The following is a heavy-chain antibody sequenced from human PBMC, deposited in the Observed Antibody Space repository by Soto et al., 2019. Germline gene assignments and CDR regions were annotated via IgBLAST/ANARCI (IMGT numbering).Heavy chain of an antibody. V-gene: IGHV3-48*01. CDR2: ISSSSSNI. D-gene: IGHD3-16*01. Sequence: GGSLRLSCAASGFTFSSYSMNWVRQAPGKGLEWVSYISSSSSNIYYADSVKGRFTISRDNAKNSLYLQLNSLRAEDTAVYYCAIPGGPGYYFAYWGQGTLVTVSS. CDR1: GFTFSSYS. J-gene: IGHJ4*02. CDR3: AIPGGPGYYFAY.